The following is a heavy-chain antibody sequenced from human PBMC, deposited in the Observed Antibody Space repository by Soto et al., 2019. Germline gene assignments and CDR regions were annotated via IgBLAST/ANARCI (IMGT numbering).Heavy chain of an antibody. J-gene: IGHJ3*02. CDR2: ISYDGSNK. CDR3: VRAVNDAFDI. D-gene: IGHD3-22*01. V-gene: IGHV3-30-3*01. Sequence: QVQLVESGGGVVQPGRSLRLSCAASGFTFSSYAMHWVRQAPGKGLEWVAVISYDGSNKYYADSVKGRFTISRDNSKNTLYLQMNSLRAEDTAVYYCVRAVNDAFDIWGQGTMVTVSS. CDR1: GFTFSSYA.